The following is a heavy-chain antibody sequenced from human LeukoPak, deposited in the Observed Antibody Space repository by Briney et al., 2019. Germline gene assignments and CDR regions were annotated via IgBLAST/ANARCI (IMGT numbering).Heavy chain of an antibody. D-gene: IGHD6-6*01. CDR2: INPTSGYT. J-gene: IGHJ4*02. CDR3: ARELAARQDLDY. CDR1: GFTFSDYY. Sequence: GGSLRLSCAASGFTFSDYYMSWIRQAPGKGLEWLSYINPTSGYTPYADSVRGRFTISRDNAKNSLYLQMNSLRAEDTAVYYCARELAARQDLDYWGQGTLVTVSS. V-gene: IGHV3-11*06.